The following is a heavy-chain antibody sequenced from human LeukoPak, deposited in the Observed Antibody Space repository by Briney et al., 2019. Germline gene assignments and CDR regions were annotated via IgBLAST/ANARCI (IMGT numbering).Heavy chain of an antibody. Sequence: GAPVKVSCKASGYTFTTYNINWVRQAPGQGLEWMGWISGYNGNTNYAQKLQGRVTITADESTSTVYMELSSLRSDDTAIYYCAFEGYNYGYNWGQGTLVTVSS. V-gene: IGHV1-18*01. CDR1: GYTFTTYN. CDR3: AFEGYNYGYN. D-gene: IGHD5-18*01. J-gene: IGHJ4*02. CDR2: ISGYNGNT.